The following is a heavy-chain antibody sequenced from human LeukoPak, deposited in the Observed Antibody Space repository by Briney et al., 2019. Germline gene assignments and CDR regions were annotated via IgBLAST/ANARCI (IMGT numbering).Heavy chain of an antibody. J-gene: IGHJ4*02. V-gene: IGHV1-69*04. CDR3: AREGSGSYGVYFDY. CDR1: GGTFSSYA. CDR2: IIPLLGIT. Sequence: SVKVSCKASGGTFSSYAFNWVRQAPGQGLEWVGRIIPLLGITNHAQKLQGRVTVTADTATNTAYMELSSLIPDDTAVYYCAREGSGSYGVYFDYWGQGTLVTVSS. D-gene: IGHD1-26*01.